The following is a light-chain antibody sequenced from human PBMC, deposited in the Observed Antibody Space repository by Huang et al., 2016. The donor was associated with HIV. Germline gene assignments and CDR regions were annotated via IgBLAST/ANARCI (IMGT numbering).Light chain of an antibody. J-gene: IGKJ2*01. CDR1: QSVSSGY. V-gene: IGKV3-20*01. Sequence: EIVLTQSPGTLSLSPGERATLSCRASQSVSSGYLAWYQQKPGQAPRLLIYGASSRATGIPDRCSGSGSGTDFTLTISRLEPEDLAVYYCQQHGSSPYTFGQGTKLEIK. CDR3: QQHGSSPYT. CDR2: GAS.